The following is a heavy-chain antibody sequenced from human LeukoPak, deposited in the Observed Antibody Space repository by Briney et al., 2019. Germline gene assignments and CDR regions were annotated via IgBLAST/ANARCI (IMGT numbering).Heavy chain of an antibody. CDR3: ARLTGYSSESWFDP. Sequence: PSETLSLTCTVSGGSISSSIYYWGWIRQPPGKGLEWIGNMYYSGSTYYNPSLKSRVTISLDTSKNQFSLKLSSVTAADTAVYYCARLTGYSSESWFDPWGQGTLVTVSS. D-gene: IGHD3-9*01. CDR2: MYYSGST. CDR1: GGSISSSIYY. V-gene: IGHV4-39*07. J-gene: IGHJ5*02.